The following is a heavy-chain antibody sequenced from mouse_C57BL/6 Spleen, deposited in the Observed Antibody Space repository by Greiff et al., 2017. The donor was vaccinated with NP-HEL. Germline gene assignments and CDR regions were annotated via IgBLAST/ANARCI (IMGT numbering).Heavy chain of an antibody. CDR2: INPGSGGT. CDR1: GYAFTNYL. V-gene: IGHV1-54*01. J-gene: IGHJ2*01. CDR3: ARSGSSGYDY. D-gene: IGHD3-2*02. Sequence: VQLQQSGAELVRPGTSVKVSCKASGYAFTNYLIEWVKQRPGQGLEWIGVINPGSGGTNYNEKFKGKATLTADKSSSTAYMQLSSLTSEDSAVYFCARSGSSGYDYWGQGTTLTVSS.